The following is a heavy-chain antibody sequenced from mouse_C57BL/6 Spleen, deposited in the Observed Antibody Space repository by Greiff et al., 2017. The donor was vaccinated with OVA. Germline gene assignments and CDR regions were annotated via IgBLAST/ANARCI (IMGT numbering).Heavy chain of an antibody. V-gene: IGHV1-69*01. CDR3: ARVNVAHWYFDV. CDR2: IDPSDSYT. CDR1: GYTFTSYW. D-gene: IGHD1-1*01. J-gene: IGHJ1*03. Sequence: VQLQQPGAELVMPGASVKLSCKASGYTFTSYWMHWVKQRPGHGLEWIGEIDPSDSYTNYNQKFKGKSTLTVDKSSSTADMQLSSLTSEDSAVYYCARVNVAHWYFDVWGTGTTVTVSS.